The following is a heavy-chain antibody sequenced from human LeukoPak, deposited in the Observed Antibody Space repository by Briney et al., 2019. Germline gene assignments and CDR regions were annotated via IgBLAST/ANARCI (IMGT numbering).Heavy chain of an antibody. J-gene: IGHJ4*02. CDR1: GYTLTNYD. D-gene: IGHD2-2*01. Sequence: ASVKVSCKASGYTLTNYDINWVRQATGQGLEWMGWMNPNSANTGYAQKFQGRVTMTRNTSISTAYMELSSLRSEDTAVYYCARVNCSSTSCRPKFLDYWGQGTLVTVSS. CDR2: MNPNSANT. CDR3: ARVNCSSTSCRPKFLDY. V-gene: IGHV1-8*01.